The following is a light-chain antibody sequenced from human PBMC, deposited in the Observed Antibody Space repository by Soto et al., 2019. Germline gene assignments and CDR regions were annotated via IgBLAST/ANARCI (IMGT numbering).Light chain of an antibody. CDR3: QQYVSLPIT. J-gene: IGKJ5*01. CDR1: QNIGTY. CDR2: KAS. V-gene: IGKV1-5*03. Sequence: QTTQSPSTISVFVVAIVTVTRWASQNIGTYLAWYQQKPGKAPKFLIYKASSLESGVPSRFRGSGSGTEFSLTISSLQFDDSAIYYCQQYVSLPITCGKGKRREIK.